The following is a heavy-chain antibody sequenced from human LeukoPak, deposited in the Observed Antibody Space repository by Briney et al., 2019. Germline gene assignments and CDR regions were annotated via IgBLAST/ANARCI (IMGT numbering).Heavy chain of an antibody. V-gene: IGHV4-39*02. CDR2: IYYSGST. D-gene: IGHD1-1*01. CDR1: GGSISSSSYY. J-gene: IGHJ4*02. CDR3: ARDISRWNELDS. Sequence: TSETLSLTCTVSGGSISSSSYYWGWIRQPPGKGLEWIGSIYYSGSTYYNPSLKSRVTISIDTSKNHFSLKLTSVTAADTAVYYCARDISRWNELDSWGQGTLVTVSS.